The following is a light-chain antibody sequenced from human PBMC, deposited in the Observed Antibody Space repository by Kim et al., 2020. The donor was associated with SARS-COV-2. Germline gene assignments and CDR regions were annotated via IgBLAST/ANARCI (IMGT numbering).Light chain of an antibody. CDR2: HDS. V-gene: IGLV3-1*01. CDR1: KLGDKY. Sequence: GSPGQTAGITCSGDKLGDKYASWYQQAPGQSPVVVIYHDSKRPSGIPERFSGFNSGNTATLIISGTQAMDEADYYCQTWDASTVVFGGGTQLTVL. J-gene: IGLJ2*01. CDR3: QTWDASTVV.